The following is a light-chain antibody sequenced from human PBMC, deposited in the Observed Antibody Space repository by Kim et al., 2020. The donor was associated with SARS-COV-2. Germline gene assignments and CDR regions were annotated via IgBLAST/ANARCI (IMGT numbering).Light chain of an antibody. CDR1: QSVSSN. CDR2: VAS. Sequence: EIVMTQSPATLSVSPGERAILSCRASQSVSSNLAWYQQKPGQAPRLIIYVASTRATGVPARFSGSGSGTEFTLTISSLQSEDFAVYYCQQYDTWPPWTFGQGTKV. J-gene: IGKJ1*01. CDR3: QQYDTWPPWT. V-gene: IGKV3-15*01.